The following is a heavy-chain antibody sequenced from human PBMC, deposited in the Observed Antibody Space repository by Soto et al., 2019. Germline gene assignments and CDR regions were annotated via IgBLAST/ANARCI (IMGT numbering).Heavy chain of an antibody. CDR3: AGAGIRYFDSWVTFDI. CDR2: ISSSSSYI. J-gene: IGHJ3*02. Sequence: EVQLVESGGGLVKPGGSLRLSCAASGFTFSSYSMNWVRQAPGKGLEWVSSISSSSSYIYYAGSVKGRFTISRDNAKNSLYLQLNSLRAEDTAVYYCAGAGIRYFDSWVTFDIWGQGTMVTVSS. V-gene: IGHV3-21*01. CDR1: GFTFSSYS. D-gene: IGHD3-9*01.